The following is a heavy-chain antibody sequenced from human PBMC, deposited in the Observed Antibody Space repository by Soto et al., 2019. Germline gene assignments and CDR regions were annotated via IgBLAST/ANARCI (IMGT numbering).Heavy chain of an antibody. CDR3: ASHFEGTWMDYYYGMDV. CDR1: GGSISSSSYY. CDR2: IYYSGST. V-gene: IGHV4-39*01. J-gene: IGHJ6*02. D-gene: IGHD1-7*01. Sequence: SETLSLTCTVSGGSISSSSYYWGWIRQPPGKGLEWIGSIYYSGSTYYNPSLKSRVTISVDTSKNQFSLKLSSVTAADTAVYYCASHFEGTWMDYYYGMDVWGQGTTVTVSS.